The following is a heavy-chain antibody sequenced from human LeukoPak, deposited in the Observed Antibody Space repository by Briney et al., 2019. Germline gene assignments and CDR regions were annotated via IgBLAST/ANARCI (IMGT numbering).Heavy chain of an antibody. CDR3: ALKFPYDILTGSLN. CDR1: GFTFSSYE. Sequence: AGGSLRLSCAASGFTFSSYEVNWVRQAPGKGLEWVSYISSSGSTIYYADSVKGRFTISRDNSKNTLYLQMNSLRAEDTAVYYCALKFPYDILTGSLNWGQGTLVTVSS. J-gene: IGHJ4*02. CDR2: ISSSGSTI. D-gene: IGHD3-9*01. V-gene: IGHV3-48*03.